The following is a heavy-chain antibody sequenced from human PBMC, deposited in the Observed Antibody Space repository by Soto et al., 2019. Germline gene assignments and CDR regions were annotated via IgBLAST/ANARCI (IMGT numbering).Heavy chain of an antibody. CDR1: GGSISSSSYY. CDR3: ARHHGSSSFGRYFDL. J-gene: IGHJ2*01. V-gene: IGHV4-39*01. D-gene: IGHD6-13*01. Sequence: TPETLSLTCTVSGGSISSSSYYWGWIRQPPGKGLEWIGSIYYSGSTYYNPSLKSRVTISVDTSKNQFSLKLSSVTAADTAVYYCARHHGSSSFGRYFDLWGRGTLVTVSS. CDR2: IYYSGST.